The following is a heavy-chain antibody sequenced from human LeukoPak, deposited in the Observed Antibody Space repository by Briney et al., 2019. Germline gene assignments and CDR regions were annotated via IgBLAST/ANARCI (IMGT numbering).Heavy chain of an antibody. D-gene: IGHD3-10*01. Sequence: SETLSLTCTVSGGSISSGGYYWSWIRQHPGKGLEWIGYIYYSGSTYYNPSLKSRVSISVDTSKNQFSLKLSSVTAADTAVYYCASNSVRGVIQAFDIWGQGTMVTVSS. CDR3: ASNSVRGVIQAFDI. CDR1: GGSISSGGYY. J-gene: IGHJ3*02. CDR2: IYYSGST. V-gene: IGHV4-31*03.